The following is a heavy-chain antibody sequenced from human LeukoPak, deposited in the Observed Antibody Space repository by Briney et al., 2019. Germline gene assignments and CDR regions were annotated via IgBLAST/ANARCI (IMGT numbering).Heavy chain of an antibody. D-gene: IGHD2-15*01. CDR1: GFTFSSSA. V-gene: IGHV3-23*01. J-gene: IGHJ4*02. Sequence: GGSLRLSCAASGFTFSSSAMSWARQAPGKGLEWVSAISNNGGYTYYADSVQGRFTISRDNSKSTLCLQMNSLGAEDTAVYYCAKQLGYCSDGSCYFPYWGQGTLVTVSS. CDR3: AKQLGYCSDGSCYFPY. CDR2: ISNNGGYT.